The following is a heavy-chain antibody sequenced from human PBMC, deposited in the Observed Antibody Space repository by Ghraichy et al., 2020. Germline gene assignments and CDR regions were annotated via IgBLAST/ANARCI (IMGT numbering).Heavy chain of an antibody. CDR1: GGSISSFY. D-gene: IGHD1-20*01. J-gene: IGHJ4*02. CDR2: IYYSGST. V-gene: IGHV4-59*01. CDR3: AREGSYNWNLLDY. Sequence: SETLSLTCTVSGGSISSFYWSWIRQPPGKGLEWIGYIYYSGSTNYNPSLKSRVTISVDTSKNQFSLKLSSVTAADTAVYYCAREGSYNWNLLDYWGQGTLVTVSS.